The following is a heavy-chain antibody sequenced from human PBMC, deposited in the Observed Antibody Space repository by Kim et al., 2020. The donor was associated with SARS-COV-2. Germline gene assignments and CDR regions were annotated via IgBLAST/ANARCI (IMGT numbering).Heavy chain of an antibody. V-gene: IGHV1-3*01. J-gene: IGHJ6*02. D-gene: IGHD3-9*01. Sequence: ASVKVSCKASGYTFTSYAMHWVRQAPGQRLEWMGWINAGNGNTKYSQKFQGRVTITRDTSASTAYMELSSLRSEDTAVYYCAREPDDWLYYYGMDVWGQGTTVTVSS. CDR1: GYTFTSYA. CDR3: AREPDDWLYYYGMDV. CDR2: INAGNGNT.